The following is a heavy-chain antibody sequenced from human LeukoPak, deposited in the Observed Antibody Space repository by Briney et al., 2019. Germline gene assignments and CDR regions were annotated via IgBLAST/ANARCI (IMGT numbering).Heavy chain of an antibody. V-gene: IGHV6-1*01. D-gene: IGHD2-15*01. Sequence: SQTRSLTCAISGDSVSSNSAAWNCIRQSPSRGLEWLGRTYYRSKWYNDYAVSVKSRITINPDTSKNQFSLQLNSVTPEDTAVYYCARTPVVAAQDFDYWGQGTLVTVSS. J-gene: IGHJ4*02. CDR1: GDSVSSNSAA. CDR2: TYYRSKWYN. CDR3: ARTPVVAAQDFDY.